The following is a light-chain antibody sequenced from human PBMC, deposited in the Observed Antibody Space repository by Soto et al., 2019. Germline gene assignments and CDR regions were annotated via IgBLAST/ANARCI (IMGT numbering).Light chain of an antibody. CDR1: QSIISS. V-gene: IGKV1-39*01. CDR3: QQSYSTPYT. J-gene: IGKJ4*01. Sequence: DIQMTQSPSSLSASVGDRVNITCRASQSIISSLNWYQQKPGKAHKLLIYAASSLQSGVPSRFSGSGSGTDFTLTISSLQPEDFATYYCQQSYSTPYTFGGGTKVEIK. CDR2: AAS.